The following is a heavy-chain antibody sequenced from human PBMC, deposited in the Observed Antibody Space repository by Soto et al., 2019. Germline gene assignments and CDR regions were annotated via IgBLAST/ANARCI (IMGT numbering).Heavy chain of an antibody. CDR1: GFTFDDYA. Sequence: EVQLVESGGGLVQPGRSLRLSCAASGFTFDDYAMHWVRQAPGKGLEWVSGISWNSGSIGYADSVKGRFTISRDNAKNSLYLQMNSLRAEDTALYYCAKDDLGMDVWGQGTTVTVSS. J-gene: IGHJ6*02. CDR2: ISWNSGSI. V-gene: IGHV3-9*01. CDR3: AKDDLGMDV.